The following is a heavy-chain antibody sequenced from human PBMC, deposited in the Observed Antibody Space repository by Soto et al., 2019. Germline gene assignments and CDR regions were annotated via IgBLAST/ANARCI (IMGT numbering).Heavy chain of an antibody. CDR1: GCTFSSYA. CDR2: IIPIFGTA. V-gene: IGHV1-69*01. D-gene: IGHD1-1*01. CDR3: ARDRAGTHWDWFDP. J-gene: IGHJ5*02. Sequence: QVQLVQSGAEVKKPGSSVKVSCKASGCTFSSYAISWVRQAPRQGLEWMGGIIPIFGTANYAQKFQGRVTITADESTSTAYMELSSLRSEDTAVYYCARDRAGTHWDWFDPWGQGTLVTVSS.